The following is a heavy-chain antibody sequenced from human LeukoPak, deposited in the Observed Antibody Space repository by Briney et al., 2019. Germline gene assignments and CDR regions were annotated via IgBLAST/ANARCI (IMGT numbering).Heavy chain of an antibody. D-gene: IGHD2-15*01. J-gene: IGHJ4*02. CDR1: GFTFDDYA. CDR3: ARASGGGSL. V-gene: IGHV3-21*01. Sequence: GGSLRLSCAASGFTFDDYAMHWVRQAPGKGLEWVSSISSSSSYIYYADSVKGRFTISRDNAKNSLYLQMNSLRAEDTAVYYCARASGGGSLWGQGTLVTVSS. CDR2: ISSSSSYI.